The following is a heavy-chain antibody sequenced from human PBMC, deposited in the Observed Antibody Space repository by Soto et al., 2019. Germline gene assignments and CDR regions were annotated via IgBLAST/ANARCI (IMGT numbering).Heavy chain of an antibody. V-gene: IGHV1-69*12. J-gene: IGHJ6*01. CDR2: IIPIVGTA. CDR1: GGTFSSYA. CDR3: ASGAGGYSYGFDHYYYGMDV. D-gene: IGHD5-18*01. Sequence: QVQLVQSGAEVKKPGSSVKVSCKASGGTFSSYAISWVRQAPGQGPEWMGGIIPIVGTANYAQKFQGRVTITADESTSTADMELSSLRSEDTAVYYCASGAGGYSYGFDHYYYGMDVWGQGTTVTVSS.